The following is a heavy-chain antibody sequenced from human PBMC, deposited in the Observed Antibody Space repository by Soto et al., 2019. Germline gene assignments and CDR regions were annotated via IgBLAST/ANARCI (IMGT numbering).Heavy chain of an antibody. D-gene: IGHD3-22*01. Sequence: DSVKVCFKACGYPFTSYGISLVRQAPGQGLEWMGWISAYNGNTNYAQKLQGRVTMTTDTSTSTAYMDLRSLRSDDTAVYYCARGKNYYDSSGYYDYWGQGTMVTVSS. J-gene: IGHJ4*02. CDR2: ISAYNGNT. CDR1: GYPFTSYG. CDR3: ARGKNYYDSSGYYDY. V-gene: IGHV1-18*01.